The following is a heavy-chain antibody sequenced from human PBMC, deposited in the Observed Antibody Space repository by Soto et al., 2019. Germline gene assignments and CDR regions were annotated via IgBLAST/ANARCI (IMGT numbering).Heavy chain of an antibody. V-gene: IGHV3-23*01. CDR1: GFAFICYA. CDR3: AQAGRPHGY. Sequence: GGSLRLSCAASGFAFICYAMSLVRQSPGKGLEWVSAISGSGGSTYYADSVKGRFTISRDNSKNTLYLQMNSLRAEDTAVYYCAQAGRPHGYWGQGAVATVFS. J-gene: IGHJ4*02. CDR2: ISGSGGST.